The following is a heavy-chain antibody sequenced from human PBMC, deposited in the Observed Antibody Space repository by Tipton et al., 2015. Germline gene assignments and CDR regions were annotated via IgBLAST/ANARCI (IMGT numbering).Heavy chain of an antibody. J-gene: IGHJ4*02. Sequence: TLSLTCTVSSDSINNYYWSWIRQPPGKELQWIGSIQYSGGTNDNPSLDSRVSMSVDTSKTQFSLEMRSVTATDTAVYYCARSENYYGSGSPLDYWGQGTLVTVAS. CDR1: SDSINNYY. CDR2: IQYSGGT. CDR3: ARSENYYGSGSPLDY. V-gene: IGHV4-59*01. D-gene: IGHD3-10*01.